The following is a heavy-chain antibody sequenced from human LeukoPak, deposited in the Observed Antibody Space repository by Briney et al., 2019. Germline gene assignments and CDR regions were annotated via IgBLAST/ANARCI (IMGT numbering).Heavy chain of an antibody. CDR2: MSSGGTYI. D-gene: IGHD3-3*01. V-gene: IGHV3-21*01. Sequence: PGGSLRLSCAASGFTFSSFAMTWVRQAPGKGLEWVSSMSSGGTYIYYPDSVRGRFTISRDNAKNSLYLLMNNLRPEDTGVYYCARDRPTCASRVFLVQWGQGTLVTVSS. J-gene: IGHJ4*02. CDR1: GFTFSSFA. CDR3: ARDRPTCASRVFLVQ.